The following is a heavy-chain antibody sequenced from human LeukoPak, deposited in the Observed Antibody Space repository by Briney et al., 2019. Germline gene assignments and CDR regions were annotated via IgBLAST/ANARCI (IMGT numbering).Heavy chain of an antibody. CDR3: ARDYYDSSGYYSPVPSY. CDR1: GFTFSSYG. Sequence: GRSLRLSCAASGFTFSSYGMHWVRQAPGKGLEWVAVTWYDGSNKYYADSVKGRFTISRDNSKNTLYLQMNSLRAEDTAVYYCARDYYDSSGYYSPVPSYWGQGTLVTVSS. D-gene: IGHD3-22*01. J-gene: IGHJ4*02. CDR2: TWYDGSNK. V-gene: IGHV3-33*01.